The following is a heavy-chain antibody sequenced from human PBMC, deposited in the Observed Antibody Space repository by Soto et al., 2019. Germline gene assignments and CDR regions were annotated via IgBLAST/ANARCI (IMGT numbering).Heavy chain of an antibody. V-gene: IGHV3-72*01. CDR2: IRKQANIYTT. CDR3: ARSGSSTSCYDY. CDR1: GFTFSDHY. J-gene: IGHJ4*02. Sequence: EVQLVESGGGLVQPGGSLRLSCVGSGFTFSDHYIDWVRQAPGKGLEWVGRIRKQANIYTTHYAASVKGRFTISRDDPKNSLYLQMNSLKTEHTAVYYCARSGSSTSCYDYWGQGTLVTVSS. D-gene: IGHD2-2*01.